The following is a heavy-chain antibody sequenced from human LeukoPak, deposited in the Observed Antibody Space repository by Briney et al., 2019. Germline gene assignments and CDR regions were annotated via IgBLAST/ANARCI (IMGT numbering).Heavy chain of an antibody. CDR3: AIAIHCSSTSCYTAFDY. CDR1: GGTFSSYA. Sequence: ASVKVSCKASGGTFSSYAISWVRQAPGQGLEWMGGIIPIFGTANYAQKFQGRVTITTDESTSTAYMELSSLRSEDTAVYYCAIAIHCSSTSCYTAFDYWGQGTLVTVSS. J-gene: IGHJ4*02. D-gene: IGHD2-2*02. CDR2: IIPIFGTA. V-gene: IGHV1-69*05.